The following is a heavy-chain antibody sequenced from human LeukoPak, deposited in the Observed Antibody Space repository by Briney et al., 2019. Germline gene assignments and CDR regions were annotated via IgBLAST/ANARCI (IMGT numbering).Heavy chain of an antibody. CDR1: GFTFSSYS. D-gene: IGHD3-22*01. V-gene: IGHV3-21*01. CDR2: ISSSSSYI. Sequence: TGGSLRLSCAASGFTFSSYSMNWVRQAPGKGLEWVSSISSSSSYIYYADSVKGRFTISRDNAKNSLYLQMNSLRAEDTAVYYCARSSSSGYYYDFDYWGQGTLVTVSS. J-gene: IGHJ4*02. CDR3: ARSSSSGYYYDFDY.